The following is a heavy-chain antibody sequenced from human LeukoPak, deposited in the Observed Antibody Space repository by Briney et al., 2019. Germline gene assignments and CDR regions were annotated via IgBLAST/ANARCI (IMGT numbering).Heavy chain of an antibody. Sequence: SETLSLTCAVYGGSFSGYYWSWIRQPPGKGLEWIGEINHSGSTNYNPSLKSRVTISVDTSKNQFSLRLSSVTAADTAVYYCARVMSRYYYDSSGYYVDAFDIWGQGTMVTVSS. CDR3: ARVMSRYYYDSSGYYVDAFDI. J-gene: IGHJ3*02. CDR1: GGSFSGYY. V-gene: IGHV4-34*01. D-gene: IGHD3-22*01. CDR2: INHSGST.